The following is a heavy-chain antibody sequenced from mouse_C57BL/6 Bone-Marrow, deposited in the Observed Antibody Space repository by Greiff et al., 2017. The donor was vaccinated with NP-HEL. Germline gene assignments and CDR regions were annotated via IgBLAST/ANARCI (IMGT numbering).Heavy chain of an antibody. J-gene: IGHJ3*01. CDR2: IWGVGST. CDR1: GFSLTSYG. CDR3: ASKRGYGNFWFAY. V-gene: IGHV2-6*01. D-gene: IGHD2-1*01. Sequence: QVQLQQSGPGLVAPSQSLSITCTVSGFSLTSYGVDWVRQSPGKGLEWLGVIWGVGSTNYNSALKSRLSISKDNSKSQVFLKMNSLQTDDTAMYYCASKRGYGNFWFAYWGQGTLVTVSA.